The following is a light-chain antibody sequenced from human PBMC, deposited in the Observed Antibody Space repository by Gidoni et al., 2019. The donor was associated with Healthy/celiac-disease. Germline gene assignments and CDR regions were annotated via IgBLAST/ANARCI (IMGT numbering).Light chain of an antibody. CDR2: GAS. CDR3: QQYGSSHPYT. Sequence: ELVFTHSPVTLSLSPGQRATLSCRASQSVSSSYLAWYQQKPGQAPRLLIYGASSRATGIPDRFSGSGSGTELTITISRMEHEDFAVYYCQQYGSSHPYTFGQGTKLEIK. CDR1: QSVSSSY. J-gene: IGKJ2*01. V-gene: IGKV3-20*01.